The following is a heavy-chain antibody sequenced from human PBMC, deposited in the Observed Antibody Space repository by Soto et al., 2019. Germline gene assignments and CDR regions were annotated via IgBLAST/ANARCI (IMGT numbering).Heavy chain of an antibody. CDR2: ISAGGAGT. D-gene: IGHD2-15*01. J-gene: IGHJ4*02. V-gene: IGHV3-23*01. CDR3: AKGSLPPDY. CDR1: GFTFSSYA. Sequence: EVQLLESGGGLVQPGGSLRLSCAASGFTFSSYAMSWVRQAPGKGLEWVSSISAGGAGTYYADSVRGRFTISRDKSKDTLYLQMNSLRVEDTAVYYCAKGSLPPDYWGQGTLVTVSS.